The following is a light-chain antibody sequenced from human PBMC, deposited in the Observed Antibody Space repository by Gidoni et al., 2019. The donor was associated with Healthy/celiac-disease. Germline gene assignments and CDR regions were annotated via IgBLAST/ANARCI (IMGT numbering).Light chain of an antibody. CDR3: SSYTSSSTLI. V-gene: IGLV2-14*01. CDR1: SSYVGGYTY. Sequence: QSALTQPASVFGSPGQSITISFTGTSSYVGGYTYVSWYQQHPGTAPKLMIYEVSNRPSGVSNRFSGSKSGNTASLTISGLQAEDEADYYCSSYTSSSTLIFGTGTKVTVL. CDR2: EVS. J-gene: IGLJ1*01.